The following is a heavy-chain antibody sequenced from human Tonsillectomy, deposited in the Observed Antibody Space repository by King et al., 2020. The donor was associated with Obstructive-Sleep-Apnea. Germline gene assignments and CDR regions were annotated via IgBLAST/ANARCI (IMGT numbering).Heavy chain of an antibody. CDR1: GGTFSNYA. J-gene: IGHJ4*02. V-gene: IGHV1-69*04. D-gene: IGHD3-22*01. CDR3: ARDRYDYYDSTGTFFDY. Sequence: VQLVQSGTAVKKPGSSVKVSCKASGGTFSNYAISWVRQAPGQGLEWMGGIVPLLPIANYAQKFQGRVTITADKSTSTAYMELSSLRSEDTAVYYCARDRYDYYDSTGTFFDYWGQGTLVTVSS. CDR2: IVPLLPIA.